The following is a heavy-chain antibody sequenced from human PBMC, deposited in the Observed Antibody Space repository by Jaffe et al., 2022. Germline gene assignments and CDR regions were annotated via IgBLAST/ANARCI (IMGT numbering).Heavy chain of an antibody. J-gene: IGHJ4*02. CDR3: AKGADYGDYYGVLDY. CDR1: GITFNNYG. Sequence: QIQLVQSGGGVVQPGGSLRFSCTVSGITFNNYGMHWVRQAPGKGLEWVAFIRSDGRNKYYAESLKGRFTISRDNSRNTLYLQMNSPRVEDTAVYYCAKGADYGDYYGVLDYWGQGALVTVSS. CDR2: IRSDGRNK. D-gene: IGHD4-17*01. V-gene: IGHV3-30*02.